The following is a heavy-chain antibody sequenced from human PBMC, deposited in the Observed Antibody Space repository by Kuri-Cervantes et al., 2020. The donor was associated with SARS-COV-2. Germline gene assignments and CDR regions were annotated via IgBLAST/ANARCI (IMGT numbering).Heavy chain of an antibody. CDR1: GYTFTSYG. CDR3: TRGREYCGSISCPLDWFDP. CDR2: MNPNSGNT. D-gene: IGHD2-2*01. V-gene: IGHV1-8*02. Sequence: ASVKVSCKASGYTFTSYGISWVRQATGQGLEWMGWMNPNSGNTGFAQKFQDRVTMTRNTSINTAYMELSSLRSDDTAVYYCTRGREYCGSISCPLDWFDPWGQGTLVTVSS. J-gene: IGHJ5*02.